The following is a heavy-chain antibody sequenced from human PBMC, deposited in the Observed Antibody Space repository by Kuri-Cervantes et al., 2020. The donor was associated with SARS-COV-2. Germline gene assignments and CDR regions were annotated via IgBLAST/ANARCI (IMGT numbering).Heavy chain of an antibody. Sequence: GSLRLSCTVSGGSISSSSYYWGWIRQPPGKGLEWIGSIYYSGSTYYNPSLKSRVTISVDTSKNQFSLKLSSVTAADTAVYYCASGGEQQLHDGFDPWGQGTLVTVSS. D-gene: IGHD6-13*01. CDR3: ASGGEQQLHDGFDP. J-gene: IGHJ5*02. CDR1: GGSISSSSYY. CDR2: IYYSGST. V-gene: IGHV4-39*07.